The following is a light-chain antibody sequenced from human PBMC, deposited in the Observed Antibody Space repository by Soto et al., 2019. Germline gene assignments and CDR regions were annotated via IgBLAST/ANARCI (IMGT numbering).Light chain of an antibody. Sequence: EIVMTQSPATLSLSPGESATLSCRASPSVTNYLAWYQQKPGQAPRLLIYGAFNRATGIQARFSGSGSGADFTLTIRSLEPEDFAVYYCKQRSSWPITFGQGTRLENK. CDR3: KQRSSWPIT. V-gene: IGKV3-11*01. CDR2: GAF. J-gene: IGKJ5*01. CDR1: PSVTNY.